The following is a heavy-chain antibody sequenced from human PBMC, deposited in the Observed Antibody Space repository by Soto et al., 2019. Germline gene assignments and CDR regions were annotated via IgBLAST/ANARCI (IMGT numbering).Heavy chain of an antibody. CDR1: GGTFSDYA. J-gene: IGHJ4*02. V-gene: IGHV1-69*01. Sequence: QVQVVQSGAEVKKPGSSVKVSCKASGGTFSDYAISWVRQAPGQGLEWMGGIIPLTETPVYAQTVQGRLTITAEETTSVAYMELSTLRSDDTAVYYCANGTRNSWSCDFWGQGTLVTVSS. CDR2: IIPLTETP. CDR3: ANGTRNSWSCDF. D-gene: IGHD6-13*01.